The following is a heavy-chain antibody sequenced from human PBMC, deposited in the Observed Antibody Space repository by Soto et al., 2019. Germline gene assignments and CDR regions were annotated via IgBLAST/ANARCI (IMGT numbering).Heavy chain of an antibody. D-gene: IGHD3-22*01. V-gene: IGHV1-69*13. CDR2: VIPIFGTA. J-gene: IGHJ5*02. CDR3: ARRSYDSSGYWNWFDP. CDR1: GGTFSSYA. Sequence: SVKVSCKASGGTFSSYAISWVRQAPGQGLEWMGGVIPIFGTANYAQKFQGRVTITADESTSTAYMELSSLRSEDTAVYYCARRSYDSSGYWNWFDPWGQGTLVTVSS.